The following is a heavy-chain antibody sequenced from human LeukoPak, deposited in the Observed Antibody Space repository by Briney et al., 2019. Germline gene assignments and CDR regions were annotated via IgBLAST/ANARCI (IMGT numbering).Heavy chain of an antibody. CDR1: GFTFSTYA. J-gene: IGHJ4*02. CDR2: ISGSGGST. CDR3: AKDLGYYDSSGYYFNY. V-gene: IGHV3-23*01. D-gene: IGHD3-22*01. Sequence: GGSLRLSCAASGFTFSTYAMSWVRQAPGKGLEWVSAISGSGGSTYYADSVKGRFTISRDNSKNTLYLQMNSLRAEDTAVYYYAKDLGYYDSSGYYFNYWGQGTLVTVSS.